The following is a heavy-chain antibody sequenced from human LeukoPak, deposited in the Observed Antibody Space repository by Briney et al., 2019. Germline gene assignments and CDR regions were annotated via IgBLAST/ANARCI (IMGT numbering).Heavy chain of an antibody. CDR1: GGSISSYY. CDR2: IYYSGYT. J-gene: IGHJ6*03. Sequence: SETLSLACTVSGGSISSYYWSWIRQPPGKGLKWIGNIYYSGYTTYSPSLRSRVTISVDTSKNQFSLKLSSVTAADTAVYYCARETSQKGAHYMDVWGKGTTITISS. D-gene: IGHD3-16*01. V-gene: IGHV4-59*01. CDR3: ARETSQKGAHYMDV.